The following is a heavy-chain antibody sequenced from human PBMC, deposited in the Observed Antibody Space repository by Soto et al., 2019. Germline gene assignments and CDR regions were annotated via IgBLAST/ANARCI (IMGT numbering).Heavy chain of an antibody. CDR3: AKETIQVGGPNYFDY. V-gene: IGHV3-30*18. D-gene: IGHD1-1*01. Sequence: VQLVESGGGVVQPGRSLRLLCEASGFSFSRYGMHWVRQAPDMGLEWVAVISWDGLAQYYADSVKGRFTISRDNSQSTLYLQMNSLRTEDTAIYYCAKETIQVGGPNYFDYWGQGALVTVSS. J-gene: IGHJ4*02. CDR1: GFSFSRYG. CDR2: ISWDGLAQ.